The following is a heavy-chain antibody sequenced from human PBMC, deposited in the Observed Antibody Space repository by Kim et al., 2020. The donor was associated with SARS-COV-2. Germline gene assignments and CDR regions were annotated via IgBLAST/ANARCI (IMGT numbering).Heavy chain of an antibody. D-gene: IGHD2-21*01. V-gene: IGHV3-11*01. CDR3: ARDWPLVKN. CDR2: ISGPGNVM. J-gene: IGHJ4*02. CDR1: GFPFSDYY. Sequence: GGSLRLSCAASGFPFSDYYLSWIRQAPGKGLEWISYISGPGNVMYYTDSVKGRFTISRDKGKKSVYLQMNSLKTEDTAVYYCARDWPLVKNWGQGTLVTVSS.